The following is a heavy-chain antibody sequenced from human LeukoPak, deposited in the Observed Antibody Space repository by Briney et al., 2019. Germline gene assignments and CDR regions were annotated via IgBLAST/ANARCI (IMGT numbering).Heavy chain of an antibody. J-gene: IGHJ3*02. V-gene: IGHV4-34*01. CDR2: ITRNGYT. D-gene: IGHD3-10*01. Sequence: PSETLSLTCAVYGGSFSTYYWSWVRQPPGKGLEWIAEITRNGYTNYNPSLKSRVTIPIDTSKNQFSLKLNSVAAADTAVYYCAKSNGYGLVDIWGQGTMVTVSS. CDR1: GGSFSTYY. CDR3: AKSNGYGLVDI.